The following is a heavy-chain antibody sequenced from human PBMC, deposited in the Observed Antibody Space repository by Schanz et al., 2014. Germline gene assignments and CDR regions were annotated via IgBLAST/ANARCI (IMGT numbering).Heavy chain of an antibody. Sequence: QVQLVESGGGVVQPGGSLRLSCAASGFTFSNYGIHWVRQAPCKGLEWVAVIYYDGGFRFFADSVRGRVTISRDNSNNMVYLQMNSLRAEDTAIYYCTKWANEGGGGYCHFDLWGQGTLVTVSS. J-gene: IGHJ4*02. CDR2: IYYDGGFR. CDR1: GFTFSNYG. V-gene: IGHV3-33*06. D-gene: IGHD2-21*01. CDR3: TKWANEGGGGYCHFDL.